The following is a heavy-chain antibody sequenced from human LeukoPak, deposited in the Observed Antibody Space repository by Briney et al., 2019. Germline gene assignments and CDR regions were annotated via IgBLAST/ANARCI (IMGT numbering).Heavy chain of an antibody. J-gene: IGHJ5*02. Sequence: ASVKVSCKASGYTFTGYYMHWVRQAPGQGLEWMGRINPNSGGTNYAQKFQGRVTMTRDASISTAYMELSRLRSDDTAVYYCAGAYWTPSWFDPWGQGTLVTVSS. CDR3: AGAYWTPSWFDP. CDR1: GYTFTGYY. D-gene: IGHD2-8*02. V-gene: IGHV1-2*06. CDR2: INPNSGGT.